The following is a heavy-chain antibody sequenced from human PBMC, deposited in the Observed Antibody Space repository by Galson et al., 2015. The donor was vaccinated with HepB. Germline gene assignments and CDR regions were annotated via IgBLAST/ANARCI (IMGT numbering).Heavy chain of an antibody. CDR1: GFTFSSYG. CDR3: AKGGAQLDYYYGMDV. CDR2: ISYDGSNK. J-gene: IGHJ6*02. V-gene: IGHV3-30*18. D-gene: IGHD2-2*01. Sequence: SLRLSCAASGFTFSSYGMHWVRQAPGKGLEWVAVISYDGSNKYYADSVKGRFTISRDNSKNTLYLQMNSLRAEDTAVYYCAKGGAQLDYYYGMDVWGQGTTVTVSS.